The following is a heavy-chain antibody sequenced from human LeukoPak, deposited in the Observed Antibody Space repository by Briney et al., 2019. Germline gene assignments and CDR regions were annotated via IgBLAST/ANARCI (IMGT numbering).Heavy chain of an antibody. V-gene: IGHV4-38-2*01. CDR2: TYHRGRT. CDR3: AILLKSGSVTEGYFDY. Sequence: LRLSCAAAGLTVSSYWMSWVRQAPGKGRGWIGRTYHRGRTYYNPSLKSGVTISVDTSRNQLSLKLSSVTAADTAVYYWAILLKSGSVTEGYFDYWGQGTLVTVSS. CDR1: GLTVSSYW. J-gene: IGHJ4*02. D-gene: IGHD1-26*01.